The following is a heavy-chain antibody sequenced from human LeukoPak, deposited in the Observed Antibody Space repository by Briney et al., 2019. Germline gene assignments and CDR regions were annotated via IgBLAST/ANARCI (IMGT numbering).Heavy chain of an antibody. J-gene: IGHJ6*03. CDR1: GFTFSDHY. CDR3: ARPFYYYMDV. CDR2: IYYSGST. V-gene: IGHV4-38-2*01. Sequence: GSLRLSCAASGFTFSDHYMDWVRQAPGKGLEWIGSIYYSGSTYYNPSLKSRVTISVDTSKNQFSLKLSSVTAADTAVYYCARPFYYYMDVWGKGTTVTVSS.